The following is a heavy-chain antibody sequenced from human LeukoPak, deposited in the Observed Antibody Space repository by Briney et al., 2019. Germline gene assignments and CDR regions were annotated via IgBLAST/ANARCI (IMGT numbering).Heavy chain of an antibody. D-gene: IGHD6-19*01. J-gene: IGHJ4*02. CDR2: IRYDGSNK. CDR1: GFTFSSYG. Sequence: PGGSLRLSCAASGFTFSSYGMHWVRQAPGKGLEWVAFIRYDGSNKYYADSVKGRFTISRDNSKNTLYLQMNSLRAEDTAVYYCAKAGYSSGWYAAWDCFDYWGQGTLVTVSS. V-gene: IGHV3-30*02. CDR3: AKAGYSSGWYAAWDCFDY.